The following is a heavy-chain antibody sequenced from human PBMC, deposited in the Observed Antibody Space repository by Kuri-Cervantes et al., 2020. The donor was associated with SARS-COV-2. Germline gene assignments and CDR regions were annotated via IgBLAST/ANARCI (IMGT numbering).Heavy chain of an antibody. J-gene: IGHJ6*03. Sequence: ASVKVSCKASGYTFTGYYMHWVRQAPGQGLEWMGWINPNSGGTNYAQKFQGRVTVTRDTSISTAYMELSRLRSDDTAVYYCARAAAVTTYYYYYMDVWGKGTTVTVSS. D-gene: IGHD4-11*01. CDR1: GYTFTGYY. CDR3: ARAAAVTTYYYYYMDV. V-gene: IGHV1-2*02. CDR2: INPNSGGT.